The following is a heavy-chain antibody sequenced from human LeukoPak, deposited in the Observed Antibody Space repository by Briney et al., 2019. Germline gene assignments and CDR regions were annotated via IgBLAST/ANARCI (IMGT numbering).Heavy chain of an antibody. CDR3: ARGGGRGYSS. CDR2: INHSGST. CDR1: GGSFSGYY. J-gene: IGHJ5*02. Sequence: SETLSLTCAVYGGSFSGYYWSWIRQPPGKGLEWIGEINHSGSTNYNPSLKSRVTISVDTSKNRFSLKLSSVTAADTAVYYCARGGGRGYSSWGQGTLVTVSS. V-gene: IGHV4-34*01. D-gene: IGHD5-18*01.